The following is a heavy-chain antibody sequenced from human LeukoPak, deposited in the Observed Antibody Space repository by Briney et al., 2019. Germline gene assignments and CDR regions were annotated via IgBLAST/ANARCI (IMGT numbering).Heavy chain of an antibody. V-gene: IGHV3-13*01. CDR3: ARGRPNYYYVWGSYRHGAFDI. D-gene: IGHD3-16*02. CDR1: GFTFSSYD. J-gene: IGHJ3*02. Sequence: GGSLRLSCAASGFTFSSYDMHWVRQATGKGLEWVSAIGTAGDTYYPGSVKGRFTISRENAKNSLYLQMNSLRAGDTAVYYCARGRPNYYYVWGSYRHGAFDIWGQGTMVTVSS. CDR2: IGTAGDT.